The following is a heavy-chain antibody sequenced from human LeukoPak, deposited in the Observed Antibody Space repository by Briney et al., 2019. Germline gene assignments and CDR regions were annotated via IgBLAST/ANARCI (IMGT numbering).Heavy chain of an antibody. CDR2: IYYSGST. D-gene: IGHD4-11*01. Sequence: TSETLSLTCTVSGGSSSSYYWSWIRQPPGKGLEWIGYIYYSGSTNYNPSLKSRVTISVDTSKNQFSLKLSSVTAADTAVYYCKGSATVTPYGMDVWGQGTTVTVSS. CDR1: GGSSSSYY. J-gene: IGHJ6*02. CDR3: KGSATVTPYGMDV. V-gene: IGHV4-59*12.